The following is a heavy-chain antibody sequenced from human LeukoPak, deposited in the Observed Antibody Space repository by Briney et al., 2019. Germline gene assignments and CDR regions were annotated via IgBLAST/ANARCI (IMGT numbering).Heavy chain of an antibody. V-gene: IGHV3-21*06. D-gene: IGHD3-22*01. CDR3: ARLRRNSDRSGYYYYYDY. CDR1: GLTFSDYS. J-gene: IGHJ4*02. CDR2: INPYASSI. Sequence: TGGSLRPSCAASGLTFSDYSFNWVRQAPGKGLEWVSSINPYASSIYYADSVKGRFTISRDNAKNSLYLQMDSLRAEDTAFYYCARLRRNSDRSGYYYYYDYWGQGTLVTVSS.